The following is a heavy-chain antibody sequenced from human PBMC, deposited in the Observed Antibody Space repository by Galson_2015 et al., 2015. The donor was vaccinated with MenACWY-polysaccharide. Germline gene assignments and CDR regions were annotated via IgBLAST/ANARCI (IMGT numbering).Heavy chain of an antibody. V-gene: IGHV3-7*01. Sequence: SLRLSCAASGLTFSNWWMTWVRQAPGKGLEWVASIKKDGSEKYYVDSVKGRFIISRDNAKDSLYLQMTSLRAEDTAVYFCARGHLGIDVWGQGTTVTVSS. CDR3: ARGHLGIDV. CDR2: IKKDGSEK. CDR1: GLTFSNWW. J-gene: IGHJ6*02.